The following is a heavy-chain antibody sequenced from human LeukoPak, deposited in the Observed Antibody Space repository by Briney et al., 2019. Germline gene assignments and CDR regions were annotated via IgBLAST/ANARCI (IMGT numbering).Heavy chain of an antibody. CDR3: VNDPTYYYYGMDV. J-gene: IGHJ6*02. V-gene: IGHV3-15*01. Sequence: PGGSLRLSCAASGFTFSNAWMSWVRQAPGKGLEWVGRIKSKTDGGTTDYAAPVKGRFTISRDDSKNTLYLQMNSLKTVDTAVYYCVNDPTYYYYGMDVWGQGTTVTVSS. CDR2: IKSKTDGGTT. CDR1: GFTFSNAW.